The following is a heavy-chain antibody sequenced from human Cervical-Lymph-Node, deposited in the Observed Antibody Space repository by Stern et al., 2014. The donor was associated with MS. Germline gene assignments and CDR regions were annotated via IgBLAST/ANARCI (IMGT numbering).Heavy chain of an antibody. V-gene: IGHV3-11*01. J-gene: IGHJ6*02. Sequence: LQLVESGGGLVKPGGSLRLSCAASGFTFSDYYMSWVRQAPGKGLEWVSYISRNGSNKYYADSVKGRFTISRANAKNSLYLQTNSLRAEGAAVYYCARDLLIPYCTKGVCSQTVGYYYYGMDVWGQGTTVTVSS. CDR3: ARDLLIPYCTKGVCSQTVGYYYYGMDV. D-gene: IGHD2-8*01. CDR2: ISRNGSNK. CDR1: GFTFSDYY.